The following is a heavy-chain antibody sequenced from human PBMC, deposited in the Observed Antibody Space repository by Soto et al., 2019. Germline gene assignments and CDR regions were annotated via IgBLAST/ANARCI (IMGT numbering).Heavy chain of an antibody. V-gene: IGHV4-30-4*01. D-gene: IGHD2-2*03. CDR1: GGSISSSDYY. J-gene: IGHJ6*02. Sequence: QMQLQESGPGLVKASQTLSLTCAVSGGSISSSDYYWSWIRQPPGKGLEWIGYINYSGRTYYNPSLTSRLTMSLDTSKNQFSLKLTSVTAADRAVYFCARFTPLDNDYGVDVWGQGTTVTVSS. CDR3: ARFTPLDNDYGVDV. CDR2: INYSGRT.